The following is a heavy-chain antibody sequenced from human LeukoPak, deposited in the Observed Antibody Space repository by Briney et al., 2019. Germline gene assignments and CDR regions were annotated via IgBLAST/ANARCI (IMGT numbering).Heavy chain of an antibody. CDR2: ISNDGSQK. J-gene: IGHJ4*02. CDR1: GFPFSTYG. V-gene: IGHV3-30*03. Sequence: GRSLRLSCAASGFPFSTYGMHWVRQAPGKGLEWVAVISNDGSQKNCADSVKDRFTISRDNSKNMLYLQMSSLRVEDTAVYYCAFEGGGSGWPNEYWGQGTLVTVSS. D-gene: IGHD6-19*01. CDR3: AFEGGGSGWPNEY.